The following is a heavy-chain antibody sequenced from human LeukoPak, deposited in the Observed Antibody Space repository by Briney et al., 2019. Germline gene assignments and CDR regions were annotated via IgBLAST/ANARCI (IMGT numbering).Heavy chain of an antibody. Sequence: SQTLSLTCVISGDSVSSNSAAWNWIRQSPSRGLEWLGRTYHRSRWYTEYATSVKSRITISPDTSKNQFSLQLTSVTPEDTAVYYCAKEIRDQQWWGQGSLVTVSS. CDR1: GDSVSSNSAA. D-gene: IGHD6-19*01. V-gene: IGHV6-1*01. CDR2: TYHRSRWYT. CDR3: AKEIRDQQW. J-gene: IGHJ4*02.